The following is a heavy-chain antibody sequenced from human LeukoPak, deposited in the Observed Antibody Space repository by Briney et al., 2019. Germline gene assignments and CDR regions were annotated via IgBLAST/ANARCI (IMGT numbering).Heavy chain of an antibody. CDR1: GFTFSSYA. Sequence: PGRSLRLSCAASGFTFSSYAMHWVRQAPGKGLEWVAVISYDGSNKYYADSVKGRFTISRDNSKNTLYLQMNSLRAEDTAVYYCASLNQYGGYDYWGQGTLVTVSS. J-gene: IGHJ4*02. D-gene: IGHD5-12*01. CDR2: ISYDGSNK. CDR3: ASLNQYGGYDY. V-gene: IGHV3-30-3*01.